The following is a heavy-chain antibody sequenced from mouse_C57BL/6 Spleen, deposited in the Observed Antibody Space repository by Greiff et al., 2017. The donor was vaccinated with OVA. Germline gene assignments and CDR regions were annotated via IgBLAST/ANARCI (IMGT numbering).Heavy chain of an antibody. V-gene: IGHV2-9-1*01. CDR1: GFSLTSYA. J-gene: IGHJ2*01. CDR3: ARTAQAGGYYFDY. CDR2: IWTGGGT. D-gene: IGHD3-2*02. Sequence: VKLVESGPGLVAPSQSLSITCTVSGFSLTSYAISWVRQPPGKGLEWLGVIWTGGGTNYNSALKSRLSISKDNSKSQVFLKMNSLQTDDTARYYCARTAQAGGYYFDYWGQGTTLTVSS.